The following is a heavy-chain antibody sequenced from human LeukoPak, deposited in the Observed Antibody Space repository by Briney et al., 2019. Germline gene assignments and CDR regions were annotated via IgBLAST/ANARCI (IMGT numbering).Heavy chain of an antibody. D-gene: IGHD2-2*01. CDR3: AREGSVRYCSSTSCKGGLDYYYYYYMDV. CDR1: GYTFTSYG. CDR2: ISGYNGNT. V-gene: IGHV1-18*01. J-gene: IGHJ6*03. Sequence: GASVKVSCKASGYTFTSYGISWVRQAPGQGLEWMGWISGYNGNTNYAQKLQGRVTMTTDTSTSTAYMELRSLRSDDTAVYYCAREGSVRYCSSTSCKGGLDYYYYYYMDVWGKGTTVTVSS.